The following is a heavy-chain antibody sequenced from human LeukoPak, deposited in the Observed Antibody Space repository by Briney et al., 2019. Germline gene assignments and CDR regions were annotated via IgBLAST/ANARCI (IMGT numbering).Heavy chain of an antibody. J-gene: IGHJ3*02. CDR2: INPNSGGT. Sequence: ASVKVSCKASGYTFTGYYMHWVRQAPGQGLEWMGWINPNSGGTNYAQKFQGRVTMTRDTSISTAYMELSRLRSDDTAVYYCAAAEGIVVVPAASDAFDIWGQGTMVTVSS. V-gene: IGHV1-2*02. D-gene: IGHD2-2*01. CDR3: AAAEGIVVVPAASDAFDI. CDR1: GYTFTGYY.